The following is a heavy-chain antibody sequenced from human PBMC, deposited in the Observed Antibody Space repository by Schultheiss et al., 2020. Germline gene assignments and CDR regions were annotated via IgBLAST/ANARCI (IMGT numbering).Heavy chain of an antibody. CDR3: ARHGDIGYYYYYYMDV. CDR2: IYYSGST. V-gene: IGHV4-59*08. J-gene: IGHJ6*03. D-gene: IGHD7-27*01. Sequence: SQTLSLTCTVSGGSISSYYWSWIRQPPGKGLEWIGYIYYSGSTNYNPSLKSRVTISVDTSKNQFSLKLSSVTAADTAVYYCARHGDIGYYYYYYMDVWGKGTTVTVSS. CDR1: GGSISSYY.